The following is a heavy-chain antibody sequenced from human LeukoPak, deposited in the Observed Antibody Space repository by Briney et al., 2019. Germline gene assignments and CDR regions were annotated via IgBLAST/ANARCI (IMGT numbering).Heavy chain of an antibody. CDR1: GFTFSTFG. V-gene: IGHV3-30*02. CDR2: IRYDGSNK. CDR3: AKDERNYGDYIYFDY. J-gene: IGHJ4*02. D-gene: IGHD4-17*01. Sequence: HPGGSLRLSCAASGFAASGFTFSTFGMHWVRQAPGKGLEWVAFIRYDGSNKYYADSVKGRFTISRDDSKNTLYLQMNSLRAEDTAVYYCAKDERNYGDYIYFDYWGQGTLVTVSS.